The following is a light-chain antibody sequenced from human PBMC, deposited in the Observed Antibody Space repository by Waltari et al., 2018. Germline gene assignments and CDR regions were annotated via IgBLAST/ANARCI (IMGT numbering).Light chain of an antibody. CDR3: SSYTSSSTLI. CDR1: SSDVGGYNY. CDR2: DVS. Sequence: QSALTQPASVSGSPGQSITISCTGTSSDVGGYNYVSWYQKHPGKAPRLMIYDVSKRPSGVSDRFSCSKSGNTASLTISGLQAEDEADYHCSSYTSSSTLIFGGGTKLTVL. J-gene: IGLJ2*01. V-gene: IGLV2-14*03.